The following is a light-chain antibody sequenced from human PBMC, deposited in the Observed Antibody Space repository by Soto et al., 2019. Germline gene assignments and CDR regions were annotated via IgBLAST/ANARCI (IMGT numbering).Light chain of an antibody. J-gene: IGKJ3*01. CDR2: AAS. CDR3: QQSYSTPLT. CDR1: QSISSY. V-gene: IGKV1-39*01. Sequence: EIQMTQSPSSLSASVGDRVTTTCRASQSISSYLNWYQQKPGKAPKLLIYAASSLQSGVPSRFSGSGSGTDFTLTISSLQPEDFATYYCQQSYSTPLTFGPGTKVDIK.